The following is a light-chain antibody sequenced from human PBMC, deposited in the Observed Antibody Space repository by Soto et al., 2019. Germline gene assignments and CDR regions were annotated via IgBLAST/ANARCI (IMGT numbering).Light chain of an antibody. Sequence: EIVLTQSPGTLSLSPGERATLSCRASQGLNRFYLAWYQQKPGQAPRLLIYGSSNRATGIPDRFSGSGSGTDFTLTISRLDPEDFAVYYCQQYDISPRTFGQGTKVEVK. CDR1: QGLNRFY. CDR2: GSS. CDR3: QQYDISPRT. V-gene: IGKV3-20*01. J-gene: IGKJ1*01.